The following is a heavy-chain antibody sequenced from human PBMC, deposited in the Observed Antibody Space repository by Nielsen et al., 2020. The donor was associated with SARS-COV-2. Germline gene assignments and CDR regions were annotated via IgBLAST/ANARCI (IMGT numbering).Heavy chain of an antibody. D-gene: IGHD1-26*01. CDR2: IIPIFGTA. CDR1: GGTFSSYA. CDR3: ARYSEADGSYGMDV. V-gene: IGHV1-69*06. Sequence: SVKVSCKASGGTFSSYAISWVRQAPGQGLEWMGGIIPIFGTANYAQKFPGRVTITADKSTSTAYMELSSLRSEDTAVYYCARYSEADGSYGMDVWGQGTTVTVSS. J-gene: IGHJ6*02.